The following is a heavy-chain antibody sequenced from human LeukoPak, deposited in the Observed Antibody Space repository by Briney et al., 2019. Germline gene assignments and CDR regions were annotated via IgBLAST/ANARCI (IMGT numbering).Heavy chain of an antibody. D-gene: IGHD1-1*01. CDR2: IVDSGDNT. Sequence: GGSLRLSFAASGFTFRNYAMSWVRQAPGKGLEWVSGIVDSGDNTHYGDSVKGRFTISRDNSKNTLYLQMNSLRAEDTATYYCGACSGTTCYYQPIAYWGQGTLVTVSS. CDR1: GFTFRNYA. J-gene: IGHJ4*02. CDR3: GACSGTTCYYQPIAY. V-gene: IGHV3-23*01.